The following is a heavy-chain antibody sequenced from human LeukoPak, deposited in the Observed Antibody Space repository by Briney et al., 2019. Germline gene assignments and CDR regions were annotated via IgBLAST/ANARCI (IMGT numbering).Heavy chain of an antibody. V-gene: IGHV4-4*02. CDR2: IYHSGST. CDR3: ASNLGQWLFSD. CDR1: GGSISSSNW. Sequence: PSGTLSLTCAVSGGSISSSNWWSWVRQPPGKGLEWIGEIYHSGSTNYNPSLMSRVTISVDTSKNQFSLRLSSVTAADTAVYYCASNLGQWLFSDWGQGTLVTVSP. D-gene: IGHD6-19*01. J-gene: IGHJ4*02.